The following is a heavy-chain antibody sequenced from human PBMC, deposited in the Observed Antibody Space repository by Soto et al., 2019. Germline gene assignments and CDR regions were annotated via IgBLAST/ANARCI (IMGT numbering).Heavy chain of an antibody. J-gene: IGHJ5*02. CDR2: INAGNGDT. Sequence: ASVKVSCKASGITFSSYAMHWVRQAPGQRLEWMGWINAGNGDTRYSQIFQGRVTPTRDTSASTVYLDLSSLRSEDTAIYYCARAISGYVTWGQGTLVTVSS. CDR1: GITFSSYA. CDR3: ARAISGYVT. D-gene: IGHD5-12*01. V-gene: IGHV1-3*01.